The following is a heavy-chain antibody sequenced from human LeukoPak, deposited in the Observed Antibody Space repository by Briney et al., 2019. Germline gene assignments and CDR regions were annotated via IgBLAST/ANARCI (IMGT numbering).Heavy chain of an antibody. D-gene: IGHD4-17*01. J-gene: IGHJ6*03. CDR1: GFTFSSYS. Sequence: GGSLRLSCAASGFTFSSYSMNWVRQAPGKGLEWVSFISSSSSYIYYADSVKGRFTISRDNAKNSLYLQMNSLRAEDTAVYYCANGDYETSYYYYYMDVWGKGTTVTVSS. CDR2: ISSSSSYI. CDR3: ANGDYETSYYYYYMDV. V-gene: IGHV3-21*01.